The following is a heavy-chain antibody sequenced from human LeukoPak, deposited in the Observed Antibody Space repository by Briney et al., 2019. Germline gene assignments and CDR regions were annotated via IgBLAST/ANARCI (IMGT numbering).Heavy chain of an antibody. Sequence: GGSLRLSCAASGFTVSSNYMSWVRQAPGKGLEWVSVIYSGGSTYYADSVKGRFTISRDNSKNTLYLQMNSLRAEDTAVYYCAKDQDYYDSSSGFDYWGQGTLVTVSS. CDR1: GFTVSSNY. CDR3: AKDQDYYDSSSGFDY. D-gene: IGHD3-22*01. V-gene: IGHV3-53*01. CDR2: IYSGGST. J-gene: IGHJ4*02.